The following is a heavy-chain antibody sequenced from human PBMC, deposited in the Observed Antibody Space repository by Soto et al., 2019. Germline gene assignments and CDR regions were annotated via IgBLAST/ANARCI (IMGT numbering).Heavy chain of an antibody. V-gene: IGHV1-3*01. CDR2: INAGNGNT. D-gene: IGHD1-26*01. CDR3: ARAWGELLYYGMDV. CDR1: GYTFTSYA. J-gene: IGHJ6*02. Sequence: ASVKVSCKASGYTFTSYAMHWVRQAPGQRLEWMGWINAGNGNTKYSQKFQGRVTITRDTSASTAYMELSSLRSEDTAVYYCARAWGELLYYGMDVWGQGTTVTVS.